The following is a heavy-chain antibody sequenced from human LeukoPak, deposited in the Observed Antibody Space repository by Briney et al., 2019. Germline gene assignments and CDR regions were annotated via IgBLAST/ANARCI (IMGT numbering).Heavy chain of an antibody. J-gene: IGHJ4*02. CDR3: ARGVYQEYFDY. CDR1: GYTFTGYY. D-gene: IGHD2-8*01. Sequence: GASVKVSCKASGYTFTGYYMHWVRQAPGQGLEWMGWISAYNGNTNYAQKLQGRVTMTTDTSTSTAYMELRSLRSDDTAVYYCARGVYQEYFDYWGQGTLVTVSS. CDR2: ISAYNGNT. V-gene: IGHV1-18*04.